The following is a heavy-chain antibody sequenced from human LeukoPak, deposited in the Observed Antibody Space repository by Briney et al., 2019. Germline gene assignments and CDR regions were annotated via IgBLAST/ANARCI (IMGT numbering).Heavy chain of an antibody. D-gene: IGHD2-21*02. CDR3: ARELPREVTLDY. Sequence: GGSLRLSCAVSGFTFISYGMQWVRQAPGKGLAWVSRINTDGSGTAYADSVKGRFTISRDNAKNTLYLQMNSLRADDTALYYCARELPREVTLDYWGQGTLVTVSS. V-gene: IGHV3-74*01. J-gene: IGHJ4*01. CDR1: GFTFISYG. CDR2: INTDGSGT.